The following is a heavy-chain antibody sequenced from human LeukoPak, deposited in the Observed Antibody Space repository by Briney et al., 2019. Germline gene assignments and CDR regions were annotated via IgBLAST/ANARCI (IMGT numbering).Heavy chain of an antibody. V-gene: IGHV4-31*03. CDR1: GGSISSGGYY. CDR2: IYYSGST. Sequence: SETLSLTCTVSGGSISSGGYYWSWIRQHPGKGLEWIGYIYYSGSTYYNPSLKSRVTISVDTSKNQFSLKLSSVTAADTAVYYCARHGDEYYYDSSGWYYFDYWGQGTLVTVSS. CDR3: ARHGDEYYYDSSGWYYFDY. J-gene: IGHJ4*02. D-gene: IGHD3-22*01.